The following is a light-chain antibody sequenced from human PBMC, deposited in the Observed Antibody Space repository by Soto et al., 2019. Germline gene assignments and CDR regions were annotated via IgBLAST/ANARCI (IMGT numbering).Light chain of an antibody. V-gene: IGLV2-11*01. J-gene: IGLJ1*01. Sequence: QSVLTQPRSVSGSPGQSVTISCTGTSSDVGGYNYVSWYQQHPGKAPKLMIYDVSKRRSGVPDRFSGSKSGNTASLTISGLQAEDEADYYCCSYAGSYNYVFGTGTKVTVL. CDR3: CSYAGSYNYV. CDR2: DVS. CDR1: SSDVGGYNY.